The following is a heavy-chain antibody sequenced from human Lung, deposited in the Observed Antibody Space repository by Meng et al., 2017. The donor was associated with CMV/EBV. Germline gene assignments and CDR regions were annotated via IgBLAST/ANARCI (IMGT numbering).Heavy chain of an antibody. CDR3: ARLYCSGGSCYTIDY. D-gene: IGHD2-15*01. CDR2: INTNPGNP. CDR1: GFHFTSYA. J-gene: IGHJ4*02. V-gene: IGHV7-4-1*02. Sequence: QVPVVASGVSFKKPGAPVKVFFKASGFHFTSYAMKWGRKAPGKGLGWMGWINTNPGNPTYAQGFTGRFVFSLDNSVSTAYLQISSLKAADTAVYYCARLYCSGGSCYTIDYWGQGTLVTVSS.